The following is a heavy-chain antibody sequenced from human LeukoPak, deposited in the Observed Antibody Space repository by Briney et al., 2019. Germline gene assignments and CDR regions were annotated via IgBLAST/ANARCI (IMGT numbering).Heavy chain of an antibody. J-gene: IGHJ4*02. Sequence: GGSLRLSCAASGFTFSSYAMSWVRQAPGKGLEWVSAISGSGGSTYYADFVKGRFTISRDNSKNTLYLQMNSLRAEDTAVYYCAKDRDRYSSSWYDLDYWGQGTLVTVSS. V-gene: IGHV3-23*01. D-gene: IGHD6-13*01. CDR2: ISGSGGST. CDR1: GFTFSSYA. CDR3: AKDRDRYSSSWYDLDY.